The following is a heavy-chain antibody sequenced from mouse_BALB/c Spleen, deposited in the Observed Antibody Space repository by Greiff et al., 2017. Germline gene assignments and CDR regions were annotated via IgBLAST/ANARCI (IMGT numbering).Heavy chain of an antibody. Sequence: VQLQQSGAELVKPGASVKLSCTASGSTITDAYMHWVKQRPEQGLEWIGRIDPANGNTKYDPKFQGKATITADTSSNTAYLQLSSLTSEDTAVYYCARGSGDYWGQGTSVTVSA. CDR1: GSTITDAY. CDR3: ARGSGDY. CDR2: IDPANGNT. V-gene: IGHV14-3*02. J-gene: IGHJ4*01.